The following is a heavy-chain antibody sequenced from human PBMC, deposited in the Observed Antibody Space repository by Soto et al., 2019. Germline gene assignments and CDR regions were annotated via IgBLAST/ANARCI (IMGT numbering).Heavy chain of an antibody. CDR3: ARYRREAVAGYTLDN. V-gene: IGHV4-38-2*01. CDR2: MYHSGIT. Sequence: SETLSLTCAVSGYSIRSGYFWGWIRQPPGKGLEWIGSMYHSGITYYNLSLKSRVTISVDTSKSQFSLKVNSMTAADTAVYYCARYRREAVAGYTLDNWGQGILVTVS. J-gene: IGHJ4*02. CDR1: GYSIRSGYF. D-gene: IGHD6-13*01.